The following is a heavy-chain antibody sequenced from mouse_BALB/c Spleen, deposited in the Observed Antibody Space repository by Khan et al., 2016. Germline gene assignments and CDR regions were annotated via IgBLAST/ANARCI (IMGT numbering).Heavy chain of an antibody. V-gene: IGHV2-6-7*01. Sequence: VQLQESGPGLVAPSQSLSITCTVSGFSLTGFSVNWVRQPPGKGLEWLGVIWGDGSTDYNSALQSRLSFSQDDSKSQVVLIMNSIQTDTTARYCCASYYDYDGGFAYWGQGTLVTVSA. J-gene: IGHJ3*01. D-gene: IGHD2-4*01. CDR1: GFSLTGFS. CDR3: ASYYDYDGGFAY. CDR2: IWGDGST.